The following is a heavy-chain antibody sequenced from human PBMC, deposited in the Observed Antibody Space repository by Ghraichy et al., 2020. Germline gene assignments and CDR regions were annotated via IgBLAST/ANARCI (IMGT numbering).Heavy chain of an antibody. V-gene: IGHV4-34*01. J-gene: IGHJ4*02. D-gene: IGHD3-16*02. CDR2: INHSGST. CDR1: GGSFSGYY. Sequence: SETLSLTCAVYGGSFSGYYWSWIRQPPGKGLEWIGEINHSGSTNYNPSLKSRVTISVDTSKNQFSLKLSSVTAADTAVYYCARVRYDYVWGSYRYGSLDYWGQGTLVTVSS. CDR3: ARVRYDYVWGSYRYGSLDY.